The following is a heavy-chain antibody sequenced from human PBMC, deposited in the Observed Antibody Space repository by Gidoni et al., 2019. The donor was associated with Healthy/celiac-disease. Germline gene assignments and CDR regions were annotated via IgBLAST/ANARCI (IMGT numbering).Heavy chain of an antibody. CDR2: VNTRGDST. CDR1: GYTFTSYY. CDR3: ARVSSYSSGLLIDY. V-gene: IGHV1-46*01. J-gene: IGHJ4*02. Sequence: QVQLVQSGAEVKKPGASVELSCKASGYTFTSYYMPWVRQAPGQGLEWMGIVNTRGDSTSYEQKFQSRVTMTKDTSTSTVYMELSSLRSEDTAVYYWARVSSYSSGLLIDYWGQGTLVTVSS. D-gene: IGHD6-19*01.